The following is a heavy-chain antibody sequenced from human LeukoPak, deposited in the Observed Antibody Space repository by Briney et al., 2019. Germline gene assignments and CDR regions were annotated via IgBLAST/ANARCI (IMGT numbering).Heavy chain of an antibody. CDR2: IKSKTDGGTT. V-gene: IGHV3-15*01. D-gene: IGHD2-2*01. CDR1: GFTFSNAW. J-gene: IGHJ4*02. CDR3: TSDSNPHIVVVPAATDY. Sequence: PGGSLRLSCAASGFTFSNAWMSWVRQAPGKGLEWVGRIKSKTDGGTTDYAAPVKGRSTISRDDSKNTLYLQMNSLKTEDTAVYYCTSDSNPHIVVVPAATDYWGQGTLVTVSS.